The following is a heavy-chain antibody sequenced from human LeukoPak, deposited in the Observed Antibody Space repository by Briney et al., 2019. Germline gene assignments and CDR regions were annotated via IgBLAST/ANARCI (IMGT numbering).Heavy chain of an antibody. Sequence: SETLSLTCTVSGGSISSYYWSWIRQPPGKGLEWIGYIYYSGSTNYNPSLKSRVTISVDTSKNQFSPKLSSVTAADTAVYYCARTALGTTVTTRRKYFQHWGQGTLVTVSS. D-gene: IGHD4-17*01. CDR3: ARTALGTTVTTRRKYFQH. V-gene: IGHV4-59*12. CDR1: GGSISSYY. CDR2: IYYSGST. J-gene: IGHJ1*01.